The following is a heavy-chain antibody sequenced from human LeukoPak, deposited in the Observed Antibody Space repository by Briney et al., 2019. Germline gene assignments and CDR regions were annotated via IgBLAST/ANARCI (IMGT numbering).Heavy chain of an antibody. CDR1: GFTFSSYA. J-gene: IGHJ4*02. D-gene: IGHD3-22*01. Sequence: GGSLRLSWAAAGFTFSSYAMSWVRQAPGKGLEWVSAISGSGGSTYYADSVKGRFTISRDNSKNTLYLQMNSLRAEDTAVYYCARDVVPNYYDSSGYYSDWGQGTLVTVSS. CDR3: ARDVVPNYYDSSGYYSD. CDR2: ISGSGGST. V-gene: IGHV3-23*01.